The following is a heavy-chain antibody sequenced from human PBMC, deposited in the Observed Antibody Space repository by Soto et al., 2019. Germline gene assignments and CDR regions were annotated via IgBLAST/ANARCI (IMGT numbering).Heavy chain of an antibody. J-gene: IGHJ6*03. D-gene: IGHD6-13*01. CDR2: IYSGGST. V-gene: IGHV3-66*01. Sequence: GGSLRLSCAASGFTVSSNYMSWVRQAPGKGLEWVSVIYSGGSTYYADSVKGRFTISRDNSKNTLYLQMNSLRAEDTAVYYCASGIAAAVLYYYYMDVWGKGTTVTVSS. CDR3: ASGIAAAVLYYYYMDV. CDR1: GFTVSSNY.